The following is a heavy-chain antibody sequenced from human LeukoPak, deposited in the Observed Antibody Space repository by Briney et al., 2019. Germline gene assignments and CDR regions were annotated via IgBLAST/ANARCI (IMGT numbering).Heavy chain of an antibody. CDR1: GGSISRSSRY. J-gene: IGHJ4*02. V-gene: IGHV4-39*07. D-gene: IGHD6-19*01. Sequence: PSETLSLTCTVSGGSISRSSRYWGWIRQPPGKGLEWIGSIFYSGNTYDNPSLKSRVTIAVDTSKNQFSLKLSSVTAADTAVYYCARSEAGTIPFDYWGQGTLVTVSS. CDR3: ARSEAGTIPFDY. CDR2: IFYSGNT.